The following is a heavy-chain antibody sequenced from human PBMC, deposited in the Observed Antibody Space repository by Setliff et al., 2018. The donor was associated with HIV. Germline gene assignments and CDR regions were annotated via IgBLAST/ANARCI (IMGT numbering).Heavy chain of an antibody. Sequence: GASVKVSCKASGYTFTSYGISWVRQAPGQGLEWMGWISAYNGNTHYAQRLQGRVTMTTDTSTRPAYMELRSLRSDDTAVYYCARQFLDWSNDYYSRYYMDVWGKGTTVTVSS. J-gene: IGHJ6*03. CDR3: ARQFLDWSNDYYSRYYMDV. D-gene: IGHD3-3*01. V-gene: IGHV1-18*01. CDR2: ISAYNGNT. CDR1: GYTFTSYG.